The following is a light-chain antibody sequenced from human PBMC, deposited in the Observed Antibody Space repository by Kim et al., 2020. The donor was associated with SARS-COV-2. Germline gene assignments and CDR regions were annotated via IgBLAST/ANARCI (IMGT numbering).Light chain of an antibody. V-gene: IGKV3D-15*01. Sequence: SPGERATLSCRASQSVSSNLAWYQQRPGRAPRLLIYGGSTRATGIPARFSGSGSGTEFTLTISSLQSEDFAVYFCQQYNDWPPGDTFGQGTKLE. J-gene: IGKJ2*01. CDR1: QSVSSN. CDR2: GGS. CDR3: QQYNDWPPGDT.